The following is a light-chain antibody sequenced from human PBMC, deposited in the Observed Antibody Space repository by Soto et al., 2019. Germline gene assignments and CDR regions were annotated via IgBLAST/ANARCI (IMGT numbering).Light chain of an antibody. CDR3: QQYSSLWT. V-gene: IGKV3-20*01. Sequence: EIVLTQSPGPLSLSPGGRATLSRRASQSVGSSYLAWYQQKPGQAPRLLIYGASSRATGIPDRFSGSGSGTDFTLSISRLEPEDFAVYYCQQYSSLWTFGQGTKVDI. J-gene: IGKJ1*01. CDR1: QSVGSSY. CDR2: GAS.